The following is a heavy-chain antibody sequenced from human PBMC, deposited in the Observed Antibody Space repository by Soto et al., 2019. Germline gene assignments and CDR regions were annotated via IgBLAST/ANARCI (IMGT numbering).Heavy chain of an antibody. CDR3: ARVGGQLFGDHGMDV. CDR2: MSPSSGNT. Sequence: QVQLVQSGAEVKKPGASVKVSCKASGYTFTTYEINWVRQVPGQGLEWMGWMSPSSGNTGYVDQFRGRVTMTSNTSMTTAYRELSTLRSEDTPVYYCARVGGQLFGDHGMDVWGQGTTVTVSS. J-gene: IGHJ6*02. V-gene: IGHV1-8*01. D-gene: IGHD3-10*01. CDR1: GYTFTTYE.